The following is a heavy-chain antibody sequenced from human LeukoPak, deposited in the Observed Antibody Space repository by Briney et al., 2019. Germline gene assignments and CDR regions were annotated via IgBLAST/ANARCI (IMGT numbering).Heavy chain of an antibody. CDR3: ARVQPFGLRLYEGPPDY. Sequence: PGGSLRLSCAASGFTFSSYSMNWVRQAPGKGLEWVSRINSDGSSTSYADSVKGRFTISRDNAKNTLYLQMNSLRAEDTAVYYCARVQPFGLRLYEGPPDYWGQGTLVTVSS. CDR1: GFTFSSYS. V-gene: IGHV3-74*01. J-gene: IGHJ4*02. CDR2: INSDGSST. D-gene: IGHD5/OR15-5a*01.